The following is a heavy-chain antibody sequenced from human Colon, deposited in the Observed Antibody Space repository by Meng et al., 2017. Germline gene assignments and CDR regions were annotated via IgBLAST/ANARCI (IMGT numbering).Heavy chain of an antibody. D-gene: IGHD6-19*01. CDR3: ASIGLLAVAGLDPIDT. CDR2: ITTGGTYI. J-gene: IGHJ3*02. CDR1: GFTFSKHS. V-gene: IGHV3-21*01. Sequence: GESLKISCAASGFTFSKHSMNWVRQAPGKELEWVSSITTGGTYIYYADSVKGRFSISRDNAKNSLSLQMNSLRPEDTAVYFCASIGLLAVAGLDPIDTWGQGTMVTVSS.